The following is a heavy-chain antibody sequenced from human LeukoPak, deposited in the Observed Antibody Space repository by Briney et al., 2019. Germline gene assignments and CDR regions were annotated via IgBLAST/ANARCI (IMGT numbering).Heavy chain of an antibody. CDR3: AKDAGDFWSVAGWFDP. CDR1: GFTFSSYG. V-gene: IGHV3-30*02. Sequence: GGSLRLSCAASGFTFSSYGMHWVRQAPGKGLEWVAYIRYDGSNKYYADSVKGRFTISRDNSKNTLYLQMNRLRAEDTAVYYCAKDAGDFWSVAGWFDPWGQGTLVTVSS. J-gene: IGHJ5*02. D-gene: IGHD3-3*01. CDR2: IRYDGSNK.